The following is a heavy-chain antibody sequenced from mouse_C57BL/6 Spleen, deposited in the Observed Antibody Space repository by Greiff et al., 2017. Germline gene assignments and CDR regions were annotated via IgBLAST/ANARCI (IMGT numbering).Heavy chain of an antibody. Sequence: VQLQQPGAELVKPGASVKVSCKASGYTFTDYSMHWVKQRPGKGLEWIGGINPSDGGTIYNQKFKGKATLTVAKSSSTAYMQLSSLTSEDSAVYYCAIDCGNDNYEFDYWGQGTLVTVSS. CDR3: AIDCGNDNYEFDY. D-gene: IGHD2-1*01. CDR2: INPSDGGT. J-gene: IGHJ4*01. V-gene: IGHV1-74*01. CDR1: GYTFTDYS.